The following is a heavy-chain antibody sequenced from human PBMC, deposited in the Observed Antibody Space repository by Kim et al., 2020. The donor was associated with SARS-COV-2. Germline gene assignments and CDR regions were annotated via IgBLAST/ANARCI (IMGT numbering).Heavy chain of an antibody. D-gene: IGHD3-9*01. CDR3: ARYLGGEGAFDI. J-gene: IGHJ3*02. V-gene: IGHV4-59*01. Sequence: NPSLNSRVTISLDTSTNQFSLKLTSVTAADTAVYYCARYLGGEGAFDIWGQGTIVTVSS.